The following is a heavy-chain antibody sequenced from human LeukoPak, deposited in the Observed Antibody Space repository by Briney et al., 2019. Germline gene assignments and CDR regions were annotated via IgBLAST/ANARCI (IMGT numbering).Heavy chain of an antibody. CDR1: GGSFSGYY. J-gene: IGHJ4*02. Sequence: SETLSLTCAVYGGSFSGYYWGWVRQPPGKGLEWIGSIYYGGSTYYNPSLKSRVTISVDTSKNQFSLKLSSVTAADTAVYYCARGSPLVVYAKDYWGQGTLVTVSS. D-gene: IGHD2-8*02. CDR2: IYYGGST. V-gene: IGHV4-34*01. CDR3: ARGSPLVVYAKDY.